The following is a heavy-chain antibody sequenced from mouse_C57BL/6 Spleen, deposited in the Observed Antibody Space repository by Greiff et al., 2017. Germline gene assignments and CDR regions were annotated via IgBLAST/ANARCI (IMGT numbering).Heavy chain of an antibody. CDR3: ARRGYENAMDY. CDR1: GYTFTSYW. D-gene: IGHD3-2*02. CDR2: IDPSDSYT. Sequence: QVQLQQPGAELVMPGASVKLSCKASGYTFTSYWMHWVKQRPGQGLEWIGEIDPSDSYTNYNQKFKGKSTLTVDKSSSTAYMQLSSLTSEDSAVYYYARRGYENAMDYWGQGTSVTVSS. V-gene: IGHV1-69*01. J-gene: IGHJ4*01.